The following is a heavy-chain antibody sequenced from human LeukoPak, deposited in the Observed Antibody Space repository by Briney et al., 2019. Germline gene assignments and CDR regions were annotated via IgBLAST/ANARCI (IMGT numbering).Heavy chain of an antibody. J-gene: IGHJ6*02. CDR3: ARDNALRRYYDSSGYSPPDYYGMDV. CDR2: IYSGGST. V-gene: IGHV3-53*01. D-gene: IGHD3-22*01. CDR1: GFTVSSNY. Sequence: PGGSPRLSCAASGFTVSSNYMSWVRQAPGKGLEWVSVIYSGGSTYYADSVKGRFTISRDNSKNTLYLQMNSLRAEDTAVYYCARDNALRRYYDSSGYSPPDYYGMDVWGQGTTVTVSS.